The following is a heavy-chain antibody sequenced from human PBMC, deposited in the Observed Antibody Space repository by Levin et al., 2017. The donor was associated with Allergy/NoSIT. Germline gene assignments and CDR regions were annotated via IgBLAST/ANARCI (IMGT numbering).Heavy chain of an antibody. CDR1: GFTFSSYT. CDR3: ARDRVVVAGDDVFDI. D-gene: IGHD6-19*01. Sequence: LSLTCAASGFTFSSYTMNWVRQAPGKGLEWVSYISTSRGSIYYADCVKGRFTISRDNAKNSLFLQMNSLRAEDTAVYYCARDRVVVAGDDVFDIWGQGTMVAVSS. V-gene: IGHV3-48*01. J-gene: IGHJ3*02. CDR2: ISTSRGSI.